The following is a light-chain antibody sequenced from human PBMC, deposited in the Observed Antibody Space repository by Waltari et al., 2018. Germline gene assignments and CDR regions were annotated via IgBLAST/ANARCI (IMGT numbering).Light chain of an antibody. CDR3: QQYNKWPPGT. CDR1: QSVSSD. J-gene: IGKJ1*01. V-gene: IGKV3-15*01. Sequence: EVVLTQSPATLSVSLGERATLSCRASQSVSSDLAWYQQKPGQAPSLIIHGASIRATGIPARFSGSGSGTEFTLTISSLQSEDSAVYYCQQYNKWPPGTFGQGTKVEIK. CDR2: GAS.